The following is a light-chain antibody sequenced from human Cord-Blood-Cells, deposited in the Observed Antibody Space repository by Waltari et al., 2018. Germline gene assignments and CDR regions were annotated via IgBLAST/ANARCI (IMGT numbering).Light chain of an antibody. CDR3: QQYGSSPRYT. CDR1: QSVSSSY. CDR2: GAS. V-gene: IGKV3-20*01. J-gene: IGKJ2*01. Sequence: EIVLTQSPGTLSLSPGERATLSCRASQSVSSSYLAWYQQKPGQAPRLLIYGASSRATGIPDRSSGSGSGTDFTLTISRLEPEDFAVYYCQQYGSSPRYTFGQGTKLEIK.